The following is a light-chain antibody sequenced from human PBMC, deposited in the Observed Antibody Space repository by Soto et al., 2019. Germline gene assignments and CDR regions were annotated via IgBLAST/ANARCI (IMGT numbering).Light chain of an antibody. CDR3: SSYGGSNNLL. Sequence: QSVLTQPPSASGSPGQSVTISCTGTSSDVGGYNYVSWYQQHPGKAPKLMLYEVTKRPSGVPDRFSGSKSGNTASLTVSGLQAEDEADYYCSSYGGSNNLLFGGGTKLTVL. V-gene: IGLV2-8*01. J-gene: IGLJ2*01. CDR1: SSDVGGYNY. CDR2: EVT.